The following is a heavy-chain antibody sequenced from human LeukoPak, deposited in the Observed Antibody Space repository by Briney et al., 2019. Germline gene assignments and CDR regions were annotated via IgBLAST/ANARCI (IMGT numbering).Heavy chain of an antibody. V-gene: IGHV1-2*02. D-gene: IGHD3-10*01. Sequence: ASVKVSCKASGYTFTGYYMHWVRQAPGQGLEWMGWINPNSGGTNYAQHFQGRVTMSRDTSISTAYMDLSRLRSDDTAVYYCARAVGYGSGTYRQHFFVYWGQGTLVTVSS. CDR2: INPNSGGT. CDR1: GYTFTGYY. CDR3: ARAVGYGSGTYRQHFFVY. J-gene: IGHJ4*02.